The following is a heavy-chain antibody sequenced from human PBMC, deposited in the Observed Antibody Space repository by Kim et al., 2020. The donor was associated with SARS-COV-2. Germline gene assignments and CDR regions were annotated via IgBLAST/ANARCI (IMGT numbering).Heavy chain of an antibody. V-gene: IGHV3-21*01. CDR2: ISSSSSYI. CDR3: ARDWRPERYGGGFDY. D-gene: IGHD3-16*01. J-gene: IGHJ4*02. CDR1: GFTFSSYS. Sequence: GGSLRLSCAASGFTFSSYSMNWVRQAPGKGLEWVSSISSSSSYIYYADSVKGRFTISRDNAKNSLYLQMNSLRAEDTAVYYCARDWRPERYGGGFDYWGQGTLVTVSS.